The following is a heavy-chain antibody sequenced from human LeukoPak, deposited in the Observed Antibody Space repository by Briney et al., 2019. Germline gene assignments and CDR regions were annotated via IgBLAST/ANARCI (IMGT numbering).Heavy chain of an antibody. CDR3: VKESPYPVGGTGRIYYFDN. Sequence: GESLRLSCAASGFTFSNFAMSWVRQAPGKGLEWVSAINRPGTTYYADIVKGRFSVSRDISKNTLSLQLNSLRAEDTAVYYCVKESPYPVGGTGRIYYFDNWGQGTLVTVSS. D-gene: IGHD1-26*01. CDR1: GFTFSNFA. J-gene: IGHJ4*02. V-gene: IGHV3-23*01. CDR2: INRPGTT.